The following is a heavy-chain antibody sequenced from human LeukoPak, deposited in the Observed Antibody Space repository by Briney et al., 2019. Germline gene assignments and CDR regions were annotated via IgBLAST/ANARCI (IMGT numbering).Heavy chain of an antibody. J-gene: IGHJ4*02. CDR1: GGSISASSYC. Sequence: PSETLSLTCTVSGGSISASSYCWGWIRQPPGKGLEWIGSISYSGTTYYNPSLKSLVTISVDTSNNQFSLRLTSVTAADTAMYYCARNIGDGYNSIGYWGQGTLVTVSS. CDR3: ARNIGDGYNSIGY. CDR2: ISYSGTT. V-gene: IGHV4-39*01. D-gene: IGHD5-24*01.